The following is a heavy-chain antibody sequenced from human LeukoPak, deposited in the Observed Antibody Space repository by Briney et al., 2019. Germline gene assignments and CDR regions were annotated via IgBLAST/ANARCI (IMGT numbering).Heavy chain of an antibody. CDR3: ARDPYVWGSYQADY. J-gene: IGHJ4*02. Sequence: GGSLRLSCAASGFTFSDYYMSWIRQAPGKGLEWVSYISSSGSSIYYADSVKGRLTISRDNAKNSLYLQMNSLRAEDTAVYYCARDPYVWGSYQADYWGQGTLVTVSS. D-gene: IGHD3-16*02. CDR2: ISSSGSSI. CDR1: GFTFSDYY. V-gene: IGHV3-11*01.